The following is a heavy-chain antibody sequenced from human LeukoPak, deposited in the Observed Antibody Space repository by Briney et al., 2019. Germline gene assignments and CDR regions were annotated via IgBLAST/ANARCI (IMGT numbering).Heavy chain of an antibody. CDR1: GGTFSSYA. CDR3: ARELSPYYYYYTVWTS. J-gene: IGHJ6*02. D-gene: IGHD2-2*01. Sequence: ASVKFSCKASGGTFSSYAISWVRQAPGQGLEWMGRIIPILGIANYAQKFQGRVTITADKSTSTAYMELSSLRSEDTAVYYCARELSPYYYYYTVWTSGAKGPRSPSP. CDR2: IIPILGIA. V-gene: IGHV1-69*04.